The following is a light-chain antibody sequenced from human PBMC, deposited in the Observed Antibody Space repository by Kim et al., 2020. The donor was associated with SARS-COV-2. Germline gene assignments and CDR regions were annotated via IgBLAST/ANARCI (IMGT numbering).Light chain of an antibody. J-gene: IGLJ2*01. CDR3: CSYAGSSTSV. Sequence: QSALTQPASVSGSPGQSITISCTGTSSDVGSYNLVSWYQQHPGKAPKLMIYDVSKRPSGVSDRFSGSKSATTASLTISGLQAEDEADYYCCSYAGSSTSVFGGGTQLTVL. CDR1: SSDVGSYNL. V-gene: IGLV2-23*02. CDR2: DVS.